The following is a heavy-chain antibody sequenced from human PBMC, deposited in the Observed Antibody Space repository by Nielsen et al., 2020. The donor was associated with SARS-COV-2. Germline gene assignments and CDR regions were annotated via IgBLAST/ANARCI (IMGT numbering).Heavy chain of an antibody. Sequence: SETLSLTCTVSGGSISSGGYYWSWIRQHPGKGLEWIGYIYYSGSTYYNPSLKSRVTISVDTSKNQFSLKLSSVTAADTAVYYCARARSITMVRGVISDWLDPWGQGTLVTVSS. CDR2: IYYSGST. D-gene: IGHD3-10*01. J-gene: IGHJ5*02. V-gene: IGHV4-31*03. CDR1: GGSISSGGYY. CDR3: ARARSITMVRGVISDWLDP.